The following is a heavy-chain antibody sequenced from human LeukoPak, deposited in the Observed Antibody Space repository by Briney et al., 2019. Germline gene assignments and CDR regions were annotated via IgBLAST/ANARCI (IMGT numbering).Heavy chain of an antibody. V-gene: IGHV1-18*01. CDR3: ARAGSSGYYYDNWFDP. J-gene: IGHJ5*02. D-gene: IGHD3-22*01. CDR1: GYTFTSYG. CDR2: ISAYNGNT. Sequence: ASVKVSCKASGYTFTSYGISWVRQAPGQGLEWMGWISAYNGNTNYAQKLQGRVTMTTDTSTSTAYMELRSLRSDDTAVYYCARAGSSGYYYDNWFDPWGQGTLVTVSS.